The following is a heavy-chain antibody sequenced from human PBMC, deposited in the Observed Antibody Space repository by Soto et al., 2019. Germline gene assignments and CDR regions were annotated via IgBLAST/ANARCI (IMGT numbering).Heavy chain of an antibody. CDR2: ISSSSSNI. Sequence: GGCLRLSCAASGFTFSNYAMNWVRQAPGKGLEWVSYISSSSSNIVYAGSVKGRFTISRDNAKNSLYLQMNSLRGEDTAVYYSARDPVFDYWGQGTLVTVSS. CDR3: ARDPVFDY. CDR1: GFTFSNYA. J-gene: IGHJ4*02. V-gene: IGHV3-48*04.